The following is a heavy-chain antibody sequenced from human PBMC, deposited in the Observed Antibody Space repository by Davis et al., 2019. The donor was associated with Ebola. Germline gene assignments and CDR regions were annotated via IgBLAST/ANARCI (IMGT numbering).Heavy chain of an antibody. V-gene: IGHV3-7*01. J-gene: IGHJ6*04. CDR3: ARAPSYYGSGSYYYYYGMDV. D-gene: IGHD3-10*01. CDR2: IKQDGSEK. CDR1: GFTFSSYW. Sequence: GESLKISCAASGFTFSSYWMSWVRQAPGKGLEWVANIKQDGSEKYYVDSVKGRFTISRDNAKNSLYLQMNSLRAEDTAVYYCARAPSYYGSGSYYYYYGMDVWGKGTTVTVSS.